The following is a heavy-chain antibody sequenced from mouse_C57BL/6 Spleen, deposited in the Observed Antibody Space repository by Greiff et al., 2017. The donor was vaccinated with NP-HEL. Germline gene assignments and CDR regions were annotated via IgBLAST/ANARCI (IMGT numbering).Heavy chain of an antibody. Sequence: QVQLQQPGAELVKPGASVKLSCKASGYTFTSYWMHWVKQRPGQGLEWIGMIHPNSGSTNYNEKFKSKATLTVDKSSSTAYMQLSSLTSEDSAVYYCARSIYYDYDDGWYFDVWGTGTTVTVSS. CDR1: GYTFTSYW. D-gene: IGHD2-4*01. J-gene: IGHJ1*03. CDR3: ARSIYYDYDDGWYFDV. V-gene: IGHV1-64*01. CDR2: IHPNSGST.